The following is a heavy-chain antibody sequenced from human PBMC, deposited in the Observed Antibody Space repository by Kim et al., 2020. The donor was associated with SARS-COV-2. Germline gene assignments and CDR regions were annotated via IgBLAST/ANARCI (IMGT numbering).Heavy chain of an antibody. Sequence: SETLSLTCTVSGGSISSGGYYWSWIRQHPGKGLEWIGYIYYSGSTYYNPSLKSRVTISVDTSKNQFSLKLSSVTAADTAVYYCARGGLGWFGEFENWFDPWGQGTLVTVSS. V-gene: IGHV4-31*03. CDR2: IYYSGST. D-gene: IGHD3-10*01. CDR1: GGSISSGGYY. J-gene: IGHJ5*02. CDR3: ARGGLGWFGEFENWFDP.